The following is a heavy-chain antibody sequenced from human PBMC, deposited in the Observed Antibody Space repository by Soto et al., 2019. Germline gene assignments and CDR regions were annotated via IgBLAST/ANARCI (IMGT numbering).Heavy chain of an antibody. V-gene: IGHV3-48*01. Sequence: GGSLRLSCAASGFTFSSYSMNWVRQAPGKGLEWVSYISSSSSTIYYADSVKGRFTNSRDNAKNSLYLQMNSLRAEDTAVYYCARDNNRRYERDIDYWGQGTLVTVSS. J-gene: IGHJ4*02. CDR2: ISSSSSTI. CDR3: ARDNNRRYERDIDY. CDR1: GFTFSSYS. D-gene: IGHD5-12*01.